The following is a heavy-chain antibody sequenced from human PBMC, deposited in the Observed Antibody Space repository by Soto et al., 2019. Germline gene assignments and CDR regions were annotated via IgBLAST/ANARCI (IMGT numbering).Heavy chain of an antibody. CDR1: GFTFASAS. V-gene: IGHV3-23*01. Sequence: GGSLRLSCETSGFTFASASMSWVRQAPGKGLEWVSSVTPSGDATYSADSVKGRFTISRDNSKNTLYLQMNSLRVEDTAVYYCARLTTSWGQGTLVSVSS. CDR3: ARLTTS. CDR2: VTPSGDAT. J-gene: IGHJ5*02.